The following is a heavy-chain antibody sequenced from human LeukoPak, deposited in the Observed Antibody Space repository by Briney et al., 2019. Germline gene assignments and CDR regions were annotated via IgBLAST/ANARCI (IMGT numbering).Heavy chain of an antibody. V-gene: IGHV3-64D*06. CDR2: ISSNGGST. J-gene: IGHJ4*02. Sequence: GGSLRLSCSASGFTFSSYAMHWVRRAPGKGLEYVSAISSNGGSTYYADSVKGRFTISRDNSKNTLYLQMSSLRAEDTAVYYCVKDRAVRFGELPFDYWGQGTLVTVSS. CDR3: VKDRAVRFGELPFDY. D-gene: IGHD3-10*01. CDR1: GFTFSSYA.